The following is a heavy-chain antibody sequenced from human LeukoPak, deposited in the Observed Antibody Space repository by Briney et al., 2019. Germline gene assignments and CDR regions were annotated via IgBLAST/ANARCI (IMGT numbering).Heavy chain of an antibody. V-gene: IGHV3-23*01. CDR3: AKRLAAADTSSAFDI. J-gene: IGHJ3*02. Sequence: GVSLRLSCAASGFSFSVYAMSWVRQSQGKGLEWVSLISTSGGNTYYADSVKGRFTISRDTPKNTLYLQINSLIVEDTALYYCAKRLAAADTSSAFDIWGQGTMVTVSS. CDR2: ISTSGGNT. CDR1: GFSFSVYA. D-gene: IGHD6-13*01.